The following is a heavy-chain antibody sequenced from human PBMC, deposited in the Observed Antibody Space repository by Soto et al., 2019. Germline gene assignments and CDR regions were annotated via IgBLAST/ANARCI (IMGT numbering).Heavy chain of an antibody. J-gene: IGHJ4*02. V-gene: IGHV4-59*01. CDR3: ARWPNPRGIGFIDY. CDR1: GGSISSYY. CDR2: IYYSGST. D-gene: IGHD6-19*01. Sequence: SETLSLTCTVSGGSISSYYWSWIRQPPGKGLEWIGYIYYSGSTNYNPSLKSRVTISVDTSKNQFSLKLSSVTAADTAVYYCARWPNPRGIGFIDYWGQGTLVTVSS.